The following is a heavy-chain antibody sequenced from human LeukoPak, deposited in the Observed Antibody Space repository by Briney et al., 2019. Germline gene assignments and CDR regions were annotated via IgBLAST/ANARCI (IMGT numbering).Heavy chain of an antibody. CDR3: ARLIAVAEIDALDI. D-gene: IGHD6-19*01. CDR1: GFTFSSYG. J-gene: IGHJ3*02. CDR2: IWYDGSNK. Sequence: GGSLRLSCAASGFTFSSYGMHWVRQAPGKGLEWVAVIWYDGSNKYYADSVRGRFTISRDNSKNTLYLQMNSLRAEDTAVYYCARLIAVAEIDALDIWGQGTMVTVSS. V-gene: IGHV3-33*01.